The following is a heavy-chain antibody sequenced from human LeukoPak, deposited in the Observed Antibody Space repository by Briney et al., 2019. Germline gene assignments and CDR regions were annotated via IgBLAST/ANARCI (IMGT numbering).Heavy chain of an antibody. CDR3: ARGEKYYYDSSGYYCDY. Sequence: SETLSLTCAVYGGSFSGYYWSWIRQPPGKGLEWIGEINHSGSTNYNPSLKSRVTISVDTSKNQFSLKLSSVTAADTAVYYCARGEKYYYDSSGYYCDYWGQGTLVTASS. CDR1: GGSFSGYY. D-gene: IGHD3-22*01. V-gene: IGHV4-34*01. CDR2: INHSGST. J-gene: IGHJ4*02.